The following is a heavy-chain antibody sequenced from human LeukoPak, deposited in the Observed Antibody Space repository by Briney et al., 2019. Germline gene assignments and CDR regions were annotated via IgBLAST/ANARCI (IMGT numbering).Heavy chain of an antibody. CDR3: ARDRYASPDASDI. Sequence: GGSLRLSCAASGFTFSSYAMHWVRQAPGKGLEWVAVISYDGSNKYYADSVKGRFTISRDNANNLLYLQMNSLGAEDTAVYYCARDRYASPDASDIWGQGTLVTVSS. CDR1: GFTFSSYA. J-gene: IGHJ3*02. V-gene: IGHV3-30-3*01. CDR2: ISYDGSNK. D-gene: IGHD2-2*01.